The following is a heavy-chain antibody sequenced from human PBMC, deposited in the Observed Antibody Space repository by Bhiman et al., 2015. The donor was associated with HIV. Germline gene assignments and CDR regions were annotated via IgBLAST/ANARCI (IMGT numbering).Heavy chain of an antibody. CDR1: GFTFSSYG. CDR3: AKWGYDFWSGYYRAVDY. CDR2: IRYDGSNK. D-gene: IGHD3-3*01. Sequence: QVQLVESGGGVVQPGGSLRLSCAASGFTFSSYGMHWVRQAPGKGLEWVAFIRYDGSNKYYVDSVKGRFTISRDNAKNTLYLQMNSLRVEDTAVYYCAKWGYDFWSGYYRAVDYWGQGTLITVSS. J-gene: IGHJ4*02. V-gene: IGHV3-30*02.